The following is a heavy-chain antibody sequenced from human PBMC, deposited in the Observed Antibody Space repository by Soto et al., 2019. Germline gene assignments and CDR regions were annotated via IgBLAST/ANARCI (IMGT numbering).Heavy chain of an antibody. CDR1: GFTFSSHS. Sequence: GGSLRLSCAASGFTFSSHSMNWVRQAPGKGLEWVSSISSSSSYIYYADSVKGRFTISRDNAKNLVYLQINSLRAEYTAVYYCARLDRGSLDYWGRGTLVTVSS. CDR3: ARLDRGSLDY. V-gene: IGHV3-21*01. CDR2: ISSSSSYI. D-gene: IGHD6-25*01. J-gene: IGHJ4*02.